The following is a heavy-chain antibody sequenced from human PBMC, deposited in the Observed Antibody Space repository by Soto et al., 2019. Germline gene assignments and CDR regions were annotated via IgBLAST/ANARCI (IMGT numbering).Heavy chain of an antibody. J-gene: IGHJ6*02. CDR1: GFTFSSYA. CDR2: ISGSGGST. V-gene: IGHV3-23*01. CDR3: AKDSGDYAPYYYYGMDV. Sequence: GGSLRLSCAASGFTFSSYAMGWVRQAPGKGLEWVSAISGSGGSTYYADSVKGRFTISRDNSKNTLYLQMNSLRAEDTAVYYCAKDSGDYAPYYYYGMDVWGQGTTVTVSS. D-gene: IGHD4-17*01.